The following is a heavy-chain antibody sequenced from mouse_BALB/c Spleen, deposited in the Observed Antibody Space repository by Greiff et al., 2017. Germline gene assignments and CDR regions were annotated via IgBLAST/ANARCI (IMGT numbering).Heavy chain of an antibody. J-gene: IGHJ4*01. CDR2: ISSGGSYT. CDR3: ARQANWDVLYSIDY. CDR1: GFTLSSYG. V-gene: IGHV5-6*01. Sequence: EVQLVESGGDLVKPGGSLKLSCAASGFTLSSYGMSWVRQTPDKRLEWVATISSGGSYTYYPDSVKGRFTISRDNAKNTLYLQMSSLKYEDTDTDSGARQANWDVLYSIDYWGQGTSLTVSS. D-gene: IGHD4-1*01.